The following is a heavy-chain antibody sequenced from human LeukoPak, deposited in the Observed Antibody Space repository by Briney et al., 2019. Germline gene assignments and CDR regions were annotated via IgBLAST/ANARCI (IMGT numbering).Heavy chain of an antibody. CDR3: ARGEQQSTPLTG. Sequence: SETLSLTCSVSSGSISSYFWSWIRQPPGKGLEWIGYICYSGGINYNPSLKSRVTISIDTSKNQVSLKLSSVTAADTAVYYCARGEQQSTPLTGWGPGTLVTVSS. J-gene: IGHJ4*02. D-gene: IGHD6-13*01. CDR1: SGSISSYF. CDR2: ICYSGGI. V-gene: IGHV4-59*01.